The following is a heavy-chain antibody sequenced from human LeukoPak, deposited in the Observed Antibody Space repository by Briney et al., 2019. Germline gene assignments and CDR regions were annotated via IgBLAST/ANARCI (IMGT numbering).Heavy chain of an antibody. CDR3: ARQAYGSGWF. J-gene: IGHJ4*02. D-gene: IGHD6-19*01. V-gene: IGHV3-48*03. CDR2: ISSSGSIS. Sequence: GGSLRLSCSASGFTFNNYEMSWVRQAPGKGLEWVSYISSSGSISYYSDSVKGRFTISRDNAKDSVSLQMNTLRAEDTGVYYCARQAYGSGWFWGQGTLVSVSS. CDR1: GFTFNNYE.